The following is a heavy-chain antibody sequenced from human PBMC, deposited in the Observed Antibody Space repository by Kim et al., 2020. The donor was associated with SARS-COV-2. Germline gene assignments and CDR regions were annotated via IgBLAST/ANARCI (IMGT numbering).Heavy chain of an antibody. CDR3: ARHRGEQQPVDY. CDR1: GGSISSSSYY. D-gene: IGHD6-13*01. V-gene: IGHV4-39*01. CDR2: IYYSGST. J-gene: IGHJ4*02. Sequence: SETLSLTCTVSGGSISSSSYYWGWICQPPGKGLEWIGSIYYSGSTYYNPSRKSRVTISVDTSKNQFSLKLSSVTAVDTAVYYCARHRGEQQPVDYWGQGTQVAVTS.